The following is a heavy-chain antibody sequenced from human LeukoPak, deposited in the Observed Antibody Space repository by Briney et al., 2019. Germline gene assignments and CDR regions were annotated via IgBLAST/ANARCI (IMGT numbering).Heavy chain of an antibody. CDR2: TYYRSRWYD. CDR3: ARGFSSRRAFDI. Sequence: SQTLSLTCGVSGDSVSNNDAAWAWIRQSPSRGLEWLGRTYYRSRWYDDYAVSVKSRITIKSDTSKNQFSLNLNSVTPEDTAVYYCARGFSSRRAFDIWGQGAMVTVTS. J-gene: IGHJ3*02. CDR1: GDSVSNNDAA. V-gene: IGHV6-1*01. D-gene: IGHD6-13*01.